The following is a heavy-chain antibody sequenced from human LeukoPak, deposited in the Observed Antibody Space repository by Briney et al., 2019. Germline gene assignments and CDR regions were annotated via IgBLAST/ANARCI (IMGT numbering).Heavy chain of an antibody. D-gene: IGHD5-18*01. CDR1: GFTFDDYA. V-gene: IGHV3-9*01. J-gene: IGHJ4*02. CDR2: ISWNSGSI. Sequence: GGSLRLSCAASGFTFDDYAMHGVRQAPGKGPEWVSGISWNSGSIGYADSVKGRFTISRDNAKNSLYLQMNSLRAEDTALYYCAKGQRGYSYGLGDYWGQGTLVTVSS. CDR3: AKGQRGYSYGLGDY.